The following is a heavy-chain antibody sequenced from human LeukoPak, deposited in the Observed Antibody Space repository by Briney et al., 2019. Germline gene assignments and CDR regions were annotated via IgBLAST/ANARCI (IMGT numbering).Heavy chain of an antibody. D-gene: IGHD3-16*02. CDR2: ISAYNGNT. CDR1: GYTFTSYG. CDR3: AGDAYDYVWGSYRFFDY. J-gene: IGHJ4*02. Sequence: ASVKVSCKASGYTFTSYGISWVRQAPGQGLEWMGWISAYNGNTNYAQKLQGRVTMTTDTSTSTAYMELRSLRSDDTAVYYCAGDAYDYVWGSYRFFDYWGQGTLVTVSS. V-gene: IGHV1-18*01.